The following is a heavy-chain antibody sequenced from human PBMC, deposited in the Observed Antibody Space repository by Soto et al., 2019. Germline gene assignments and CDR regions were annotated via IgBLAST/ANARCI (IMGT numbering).Heavy chain of an antibody. V-gene: IGHV1-3*01. J-gene: IGHJ6*02. CDR2: INAGNGNT. Sequence: ASVKVSCKPSGYTFSNYAMHWARQAPGQRLEWMGWINAGNGNTKYSQKFQGRVTITRDTSASTAYMELSSLRSEDTAVYYCARDPSYYGMDVWGQGTTVTVSS. CDR3: ARDPSYYGMDV. CDR1: GYTFSNYA.